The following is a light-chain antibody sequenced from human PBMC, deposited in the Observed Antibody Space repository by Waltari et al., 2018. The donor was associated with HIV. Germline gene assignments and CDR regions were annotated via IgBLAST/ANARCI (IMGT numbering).Light chain of an antibody. Sequence: SYELTQPPSVSVSPGQTARITCSGDVLPKQYAYWYQQKPGQAPVVVISKDSERPSGIPERFSGSSSGTTVTLTISGVQADDEADYYCQSADSSGTYAVFGGGTQLTVL. CDR3: QSADSSGTYAV. J-gene: IGLJ7*01. CDR2: KDS. CDR1: VLPKQY. V-gene: IGLV3-25*03.